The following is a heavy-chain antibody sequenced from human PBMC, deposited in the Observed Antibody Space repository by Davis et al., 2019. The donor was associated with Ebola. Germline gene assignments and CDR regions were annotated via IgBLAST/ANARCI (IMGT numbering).Heavy chain of an antibody. CDR2: IYSGGST. J-gene: IGHJ4*02. Sequence: GESLKISCAASGFTVSSNYMSWVRQAPGKGLEWVSVIYSGGSTYYADSVKGRFTISRDNAKNTLYLQMNSLRVEDTAVYYCTRVIDGDYDGNWGQGTLVTVSS. CDR3: TRVIDGDYDGN. V-gene: IGHV3-53*01. CDR1: GFTVSSNY. D-gene: IGHD4-17*01.